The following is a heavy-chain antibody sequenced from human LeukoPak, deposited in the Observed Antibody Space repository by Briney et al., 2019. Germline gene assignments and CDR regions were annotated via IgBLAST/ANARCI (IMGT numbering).Heavy chain of an antibody. CDR2: INHSGST. CDR1: GGSFSGYY. Sequence: PSETLSLTCAVYGGSFSGYYWSWIRQPPGKGLEWIGEINHSGSTNYNPSLKSRVTISVDTSKNQFSLKLSSVTAADTAVYYCARHWGLYSSGWYARKGFDYWGQGTLVTVSS. V-gene: IGHV4-34*01. D-gene: IGHD6-19*01. CDR3: ARHWGLYSSGWYARKGFDY. J-gene: IGHJ4*02.